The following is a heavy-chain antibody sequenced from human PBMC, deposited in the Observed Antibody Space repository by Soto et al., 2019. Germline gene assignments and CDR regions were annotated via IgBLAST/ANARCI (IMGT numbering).Heavy chain of an antibody. CDR2: FDPEDGET. Sequence: ASVKVSCRVSGYTLTELSMHWVRQAPGKGLEWMGGFDPEDGETIYAQKFQGRVTMTEDTSTDTGYMELSSLRSEDTAVYYCATDGRNYDILTGYYRRVGLMDVWGQGTTVTVSS. J-gene: IGHJ6*02. CDR1: GYTLTELS. V-gene: IGHV1-24*01. CDR3: ATDGRNYDILTGYYRRVGLMDV. D-gene: IGHD3-9*01.